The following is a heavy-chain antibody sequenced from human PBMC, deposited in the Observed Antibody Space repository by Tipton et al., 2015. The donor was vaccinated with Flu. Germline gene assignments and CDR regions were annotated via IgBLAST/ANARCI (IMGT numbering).Heavy chain of an antibody. CDR1: GFTFSSYS. CDR3: TTDPTDSYYDFWSGYYIQGVIDY. CDR2: ISSSSSTI. Sequence: GSLRLSCAASGFTFSSYSMNWVRQAPGKGLEWVSYISSSSSTIYYADSVKGRFTISRDNAKNSLYLQMNSLKTEDTAVYYCTTDPTDSYYDFWSGYYIQGVIDYWGQGTLVTVSS. D-gene: IGHD3-3*01. V-gene: IGHV3-48*04. J-gene: IGHJ4*02.